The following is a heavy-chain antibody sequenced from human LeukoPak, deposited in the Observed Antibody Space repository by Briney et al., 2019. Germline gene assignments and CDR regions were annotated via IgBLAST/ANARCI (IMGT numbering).Heavy chain of an antibody. D-gene: IGHD2-2*01. Sequence: GGSLRLSCTASGFAFDEHGMSWVRQVPGKGLEWVSGINWSGGSTGYADPLRGRFTIPRDNAKNPLYLQMDSLRAEDTALYYCARAPITSPFYFDYWGQGTLVTVSS. CDR3: ARAPITSPFYFDY. J-gene: IGHJ4*02. CDR1: GFAFDEHG. V-gene: IGHV3-20*04. CDR2: INWSGGST.